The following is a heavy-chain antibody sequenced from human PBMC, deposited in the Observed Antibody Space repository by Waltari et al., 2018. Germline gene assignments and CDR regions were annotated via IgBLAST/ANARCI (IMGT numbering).Heavy chain of an antibody. CDR3: AKFPKEIYYDSSGYYFGY. D-gene: IGHD3-22*01. CDR2: ISGSGGST. V-gene: IGHV3-23*04. Sequence: EVRLVESGGGLVQPGGSLRLSCAASGFTFSSYALSWVRQAPGKGLEWVSAISGSGGSTYYADSVKGRFTISRDNSKNTLYLQMNSLRAEDTAVYYCAKFPKEIYYDSSGYYFGYWGQGTLVTVSS. CDR1: GFTFSSYA. J-gene: IGHJ4*02.